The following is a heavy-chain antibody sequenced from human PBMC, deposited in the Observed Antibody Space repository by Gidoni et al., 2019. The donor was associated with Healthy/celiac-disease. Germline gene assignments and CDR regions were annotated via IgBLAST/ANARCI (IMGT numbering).Heavy chain of an antibody. CDR1: GFTFSSYA. V-gene: IGHV3-30*04. D-gene: IGHD6-6*01. Sequence: QVQLVASGGGVVQPGRSLRLSCAASGFTFSSYAMHWVRQAPGKGLEWVEVISYDGSNKYYADSVKGRFTISRDNSKNTLYLQMNSLRAEDTAVYYCASLEYSSSNDYWGQGTLVTVSS. CDR3: ASLEYSSSNDY. J-gene: IGHJ4*02. CDR2: ISYDGSNK.